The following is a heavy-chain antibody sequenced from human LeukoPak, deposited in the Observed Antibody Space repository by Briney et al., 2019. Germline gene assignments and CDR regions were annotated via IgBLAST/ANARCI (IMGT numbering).Heavy chain of an antibody. J-gene: IGHJ4*02. CDR3: AKDRSVAAADYYFDY. V-gene: IGHV3-23*01. D-gene: IGHD6-13*01. Sequence: GGSLRLSCAASGFIFSSYAMNWVRQAPGRGLEWVAVISGGGSTTIYADSVKGRFTISRDDSKNTLYLQMNSLRVEDTAVFYCAKDRSVAAADYYFDYWGQGTLVTVSS. CDR1: GFIFSSYA. CDR2: ISGGGSTT.